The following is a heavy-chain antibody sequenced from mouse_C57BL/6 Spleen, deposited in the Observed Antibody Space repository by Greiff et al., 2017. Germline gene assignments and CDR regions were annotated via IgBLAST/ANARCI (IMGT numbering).Heavy chain of an antibody. CDR1: GYTFTDYN. V-gene: IGHV1-22*01. D-gene: IGHD2-5*01. Sequence: EVQLQQSGPELVKPGASVKMSCKASGYTFTDYNMHWVKQSHGQSLEWIGYINPNNGGTSYNQKFKGKATLTVNKSSSTAYMELRSLTSEDSAVYYCSRVGYYSNYVFAYWGQGTLVTVSA. CDR3: SRVGYYSNYVFAY. J-gene: IGHJ3*01. CDR2: INPNNGGT.